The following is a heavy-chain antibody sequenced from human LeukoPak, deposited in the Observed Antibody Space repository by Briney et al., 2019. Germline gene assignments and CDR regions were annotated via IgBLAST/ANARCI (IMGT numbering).Heavy chain of an antibody. CDR3: ARGLQRGNYYYYYYMDV. V-gene: IGHV1-8*01. J-gene: IGHJ6*03. D-gene: IGHD3-16*01. CDR2: MNPNRGNT. Sequence: ASVKVSCKASGYTFTSYDINWERQATGQGGEWMGWMNPNRGNTGYAQKVQGRGTRTRNTSITTAYMELSSLRSEDTAVYYCARGLQRGNYYYYYYMDVWGKGTTVTISS. CDR1: GYTFTSYD.